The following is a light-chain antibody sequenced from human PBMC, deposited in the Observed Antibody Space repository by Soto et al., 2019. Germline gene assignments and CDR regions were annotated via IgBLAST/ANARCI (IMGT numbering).Light chain of an antibody. CDR1: SSDVGGYNY. CDR2: EVG. Sequence: QSALTQPPSASGSRGQSVTISCTGTSSDVGGYNYVSWYQHHPGKAPKLIIYEVGERPSGVPGRFSGSKSGNTASLTVSGLQAEDEADYYCTSYAGSNWVFGGGTKLTVL. CDR3: TSYAGSNWV. V-gene: IGLV2-8*01. J-gene: IGLJ3*02.